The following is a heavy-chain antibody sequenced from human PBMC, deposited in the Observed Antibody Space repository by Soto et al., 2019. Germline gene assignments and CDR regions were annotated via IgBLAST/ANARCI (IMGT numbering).Heavy chain of an antibody. Sequence: GASVKVSCKASGYTFSNDDINWVRQAPGQGLEWMGWMTPNSGDTDHAQKFQGRLTLTRDTSISTAYMELTSLRSEDTAVYYCARGGKYGGFYNFDYWGQGALVTVSS. J-gene: IGHJ4*02. CDR1: GYTFSNDD. CDR3: ARGGKYGGFYNFDY. CDR2: MTPNSGDT. V-gene: IGHV1-8*01. D-gene: IGHD2-21*02.